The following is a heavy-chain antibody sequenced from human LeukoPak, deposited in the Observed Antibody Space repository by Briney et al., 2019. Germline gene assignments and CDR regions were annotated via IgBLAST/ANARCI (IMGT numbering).Heavy chain of an antibody. Sequence: PGRSLTLSCAASGCTFSGNARRWIRQAPGKGLEWVSCISWNSGTIGYADSVKGRFTISRDNVKNSLYLQMNSLRVEDTALYYCAKDLGGDNYDTSAFDYWGQGTLVTVSS. V-gene: IGHV3-9*01. CDR1: GCTFSGNA. J-gene: IGHJ4*02. CDR2: ISWNSGTI. D-gene: IGHD3-22*01. CDR3: AKDLGGDNYDTSAFDY.